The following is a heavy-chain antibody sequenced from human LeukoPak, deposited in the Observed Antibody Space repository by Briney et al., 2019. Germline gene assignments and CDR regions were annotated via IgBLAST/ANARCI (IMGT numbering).Heavy chain of an antibody. Sequence: GRSLRLSCAASGFTFSSYGMHWVRQAPGKGLEWVAVISYDGSNKYYADSVKGRFTISRDNSKNTLYLQMNSLRAEDTAVYYCAKDRGLRYFDWLSVGMDVWGKGTTVTVSS. CDR3: AKDRGLRYFDWLSVGMDV. J-gene: IGHJ6*04. CDR1: GFTFSSYG. D-gene: IGHD3-9*01. CDR2: ISYDGSNK. V-gene: IGHV3-30*18.